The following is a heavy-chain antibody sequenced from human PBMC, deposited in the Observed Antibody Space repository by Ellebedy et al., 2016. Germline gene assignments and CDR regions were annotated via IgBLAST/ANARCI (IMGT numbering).Heavy chain of an antibody. CDR3: ARAATYAFDL. CDR2: IKQDGSEK. CDR1: GFTFSSYW. D-gene: IGHD5-24*01. Sequence: GGSLRLSXVASGFTFSSYWMTWVRQAPGKGLEWVANIKQDGSEKYYVDSVKGRFTISRDNAKNSLYLQMNSLRAEDTAVYYCARAATYAFDLWGQGTMVTVSS. J-gene: IGHJ3*01. V-gene: IGHV3-7*04.